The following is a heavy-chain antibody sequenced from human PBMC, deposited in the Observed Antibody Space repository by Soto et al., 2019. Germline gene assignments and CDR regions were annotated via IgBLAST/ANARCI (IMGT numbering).Heavy chain of an antibody. CDR3: ARDGLTAFGMIPPWDVDV. Sequence: VQVLESGEGSVQPGESLRLSCAASGFTFSSFALNWVRQAPGKGLEWVSGISGDGVITYYADSVRGRFTISRGNSKSTLYLQMNRLTAADTAIYYCARDGLTAFGMIPPWDVDVWGQGTTVTVSS. D-gene: IGHD3-3*01. V-gene: IGHV3-23*01. CDR2: ISGDGVIT. J-gene: IGHJ6*02. CDR1: GFTFSSFA.